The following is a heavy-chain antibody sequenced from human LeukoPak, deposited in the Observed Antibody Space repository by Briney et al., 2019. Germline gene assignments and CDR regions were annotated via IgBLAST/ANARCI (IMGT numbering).Heavy chain of an antibody. CDR3: ARHGSIATGAFTY. Sequence: SETLSLTCSVSGGSIGRSSYYWGWTRQPPGKGLEWVGSIYYSGGTYYNPSLKSRVTISVDTSRNQFSLKLGSVTAADTAVYYCARHGSIATGAFTYWGQGTLVTVSS. CDR2: IYYSGGT. J-gene: IGHJ4*02. CDR1: GGSIGRSSYY. D-gene: IGHD6-13*01. V-gene: IGHV4-39*01.